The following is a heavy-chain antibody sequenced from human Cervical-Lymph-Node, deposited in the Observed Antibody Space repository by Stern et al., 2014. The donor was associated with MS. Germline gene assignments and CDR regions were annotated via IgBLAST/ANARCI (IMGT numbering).Heavy chain of an antibody. Sequence: EVQLVESGAEVKKPGESLTISCKVSGYSCTYLVGWVRLMSGTGLEWMGVVHLGGSETRYNPSFQGQVALSAADSINTAYLHWSSLRASDAAMYYYASAYHGSSYGDYWGQGVLVTVSS. D-gene: IGHD3-22*01. J-gene: IGHJ4*02. CDR2: VHLGGSET. V-gene: IGHV5-51*03. CDR3: ASAYHGSSYGDY. CDR1: GYSCTYL.